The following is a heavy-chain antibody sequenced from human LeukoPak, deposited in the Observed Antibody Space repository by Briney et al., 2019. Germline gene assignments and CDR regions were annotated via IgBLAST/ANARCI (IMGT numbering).Heavy chain of an antibody. CDR3: ARDIGGFHCSGISCSPAY. V-gene: IGHV3-66*02. D-gene: IGHD2-2*01. CDR1: GFTLNSNY. J-gene: IGHJ4*02. CDR2: IYTGGTT. Sequence: PGGSLRLSCAASGFTLNSNYMTWVRQPPGKGLEWVSIIYTGGTTYYADSVKGRFTISRDYSKNTLYLQMNSVRAEDTAVYYCARDIGGFHCSGISCSPAYWGQGTLVTVSS.